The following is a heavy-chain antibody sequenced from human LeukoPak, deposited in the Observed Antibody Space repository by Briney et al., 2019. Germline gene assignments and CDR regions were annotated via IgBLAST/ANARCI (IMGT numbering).Heavy chain of an antibody. CDR2: ISWNSGSI. V-gene: IGHV3-9*01. J-gene: IGHJ4*02. CDR1: GSTFDDYA. CDR3: AKDYFPNYESRAIDQ. D-gene: IGHD3-22*01. Sequence: PGGSLRLSCAASGSTFDDYALHWVRPAPGKSLEWVSGISWNSGSIGYADSVKGRFTVSRDNAKTYLFLQMNSQRAEDTSLYYCAKDYFPNYESRAIDQLGQGTLVTVSS.